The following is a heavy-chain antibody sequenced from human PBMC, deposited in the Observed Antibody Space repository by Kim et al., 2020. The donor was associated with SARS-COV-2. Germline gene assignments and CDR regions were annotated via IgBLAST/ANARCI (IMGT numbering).Heavy chain of an antibody. CDR2: WYHSGAT. V-gene: IGHV4-39*01. D-gene: IGHD1-20*01. CDR1: GGSISTSSDY. J-gene: IGHJ2*01. CDR3: ARLTETYWYFDL. Sequence: SETLSLTCNLFGGSISTSSDYWVWIRQAPGKGLEWIGSWYHSGATYYNPSLKSRVTISIDTSKIHFSLKLTSVTAADTAVYYCARLTETYWYFDLWGRGTLVTVSS.